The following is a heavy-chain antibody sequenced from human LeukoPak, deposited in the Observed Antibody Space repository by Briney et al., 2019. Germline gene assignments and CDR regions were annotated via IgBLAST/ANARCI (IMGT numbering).Heavy chain of an antibody. CDR2: IGGDGRT. CDR3: AKDLSWWAAVDF. D-gene: IGHD2-8*02. V-gene: IGHV3-23*01. J-gene: IGHJ4*02. CDR1: GFTVSTNA. Sequence: GGSLRLSCAASGFTVSTNAMSWVRQAPGRGLEWVSGIGGDGRTHYADSVRGRFSIFRDNSKNKVYLQMNRLRDDDTAVYHCAKDLSWWAAVDFWGQGMLVTVSS.